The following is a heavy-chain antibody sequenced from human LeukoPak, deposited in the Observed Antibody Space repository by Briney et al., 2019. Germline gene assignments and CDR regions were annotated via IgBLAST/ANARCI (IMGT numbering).Heavy chain of an antibody. J-gene: IGHJ4*02. Sequence: GGSLRLSCAASGFTFSTYWMHWVRQAPGKGLEWVSGISWNSGSIGYADSVKGRFTISRDNAKNSLYLQMNSLRAEDTALYYCAKETIAAAGIDYWGQGTLVTVSS. CDR3: AKETIAAAGIDY. V-gene: IGHV3-9*01. D-gene: IGHD6-13*01. CDR2: ISWNSGSI. CDR1: GFTFSTYW.